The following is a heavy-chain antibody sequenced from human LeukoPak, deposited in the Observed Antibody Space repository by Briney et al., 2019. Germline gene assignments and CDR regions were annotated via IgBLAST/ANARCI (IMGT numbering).Heavy chain of an antibody. CDR3: ARRIDYYYYMDV. D-gene: IGHD2-21*01. J-gene: IGHJ6*03. Sequence: SETLCLTCIVSGVAIRSYYMNWIRQPPGRGLEWIGYSDTSGSTNYKPSLKGRVAISRHTSKNQFYLKLSSVTAEDTAVYYCARRIDYYYYMDVWGKGTTVTVSS. CDR1: GVAIRSYY. V-gene: IGHV4-4*09. CDR2: SDTSGST.